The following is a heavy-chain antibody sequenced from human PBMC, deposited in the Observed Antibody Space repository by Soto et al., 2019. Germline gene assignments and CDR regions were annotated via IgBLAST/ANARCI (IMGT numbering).Heavy chain of an antibody. CDR1: GFTFTSYS. D-gene: IGHD2-2*01. CDR2: ISSSSSYI. Sequence: PGGSLRLSCAAPGFTFTSYSMNWVRQAPGNGLEWVSSISSSSSYIYYADSVKGRFTISRDNAKNSLYLQMNSLRAEDTAVYYCARERTPAADAFDIWGQGTMVTVSS. J-gene: IGHJ3*02. CDR3: ARERTPAADAFDI. V-gene: IGHV3-21*01.